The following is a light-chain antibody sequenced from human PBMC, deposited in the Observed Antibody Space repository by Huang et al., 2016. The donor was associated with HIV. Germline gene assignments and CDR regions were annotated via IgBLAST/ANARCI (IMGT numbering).Light chain of an antibody. CDR2: AAS. J-gene: IGKJ2*01. V-gene: IGKV1-8*01. CDR1: QGISSY. Sequence: AIRMTQSPSSLSASTGDRVTITCRASQGISSYLAWYQQKPGKAPKLLICAASTLQSGVPSRFSGSGFGTDFTLTISSLQSDDLGAYFCQQYYIYPHAFGQGTKLEIK. CDR3: QQYYIYPHA.